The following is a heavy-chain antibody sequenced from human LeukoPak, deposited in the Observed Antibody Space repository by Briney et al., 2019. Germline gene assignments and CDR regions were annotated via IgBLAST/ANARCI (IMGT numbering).Heavy chain of an antibody. J-gene: IGHJ4*02. Sequence: PGGSLRLSCAASGFTFSSYGMHWVRQAPGKGLEWESIISFDGSNTYYGDSVRGRFTISRDNSKNTVDLQMDSLRVEDTAVYYCARDLNARKDGLHFGADCWGQGSLVTVSS. CDR3: ARDLNARKDGLHFGADC. CDR2: ISFDGSNT. CDR1: GFTFSSYG. V-gene: IGHV3-33*01. D-gene: IGHD3-10*01.